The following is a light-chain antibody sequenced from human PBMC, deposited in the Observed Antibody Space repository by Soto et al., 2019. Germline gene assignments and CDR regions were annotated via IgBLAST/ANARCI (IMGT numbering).Light chain of an antibody. V-gene: IGLV2-14*01. CDR1: SSDVGGYNY. CDR3: SSYTSSSTLV. J-gene: IGLJ1*01. CDR2: EVS. Sequence: QSALTQPASVSGCPGQSITISCTGTSSDVGGYNYVSWYQQHPGKAPKLMIYEVSNRPSGVSNRFSGSKSGNTASLTISGLQAEDEADYYCSSYTSSSTLVFGTGTKVT.